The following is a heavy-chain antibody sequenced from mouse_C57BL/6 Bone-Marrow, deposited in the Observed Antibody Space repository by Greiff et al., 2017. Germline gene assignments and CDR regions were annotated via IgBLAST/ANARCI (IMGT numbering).Heavy chain of an antibody. CDR3: ARKRVLYWYCDF. V-gene: IGHV2-9-1*01. CDR2: IWPGGGT. Sequence: VQLQESGPGLVAPSQSLSITCTVSGFSLTSYAISWVRQPPGKGLEWLGVIWPGGGTNYNSALKSSLSISKDNSKSQVFLKMNSLQTTDTARYYCARKRVLYWYCDFWGTGNTVTVSA. CDR1: GFSLTSYA. J-gene: IGHJ1*03.